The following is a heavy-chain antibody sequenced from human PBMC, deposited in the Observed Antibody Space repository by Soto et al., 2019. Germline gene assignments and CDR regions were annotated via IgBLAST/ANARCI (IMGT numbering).Heavy chain of an antibody. CDR2: IWYDGSKK. CDR1: GFTFSSYG. Sequence: ESVGGVVPPGRSLRLSCAASGFTFSSYGMHWVRQAPGKGLEWVAVIWYDGSKKYYADSVKGRFTISRDNSKNTLYLQMNSLRAEDTAVYYCARDYDSSGYPRYYFDYWGQGTLVTVSS. D-gene: IGHD3-22*01. J-gene: IGHJ4*02. V-gene: IGHV3-33*01. CDR3: ARDYDSSGYPRYYFDY.